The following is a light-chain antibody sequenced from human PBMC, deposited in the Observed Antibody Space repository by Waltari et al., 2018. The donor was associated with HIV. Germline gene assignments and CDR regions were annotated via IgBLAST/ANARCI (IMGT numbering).Light chain of an antibody. Sequence: DIRLTLSPPSLHPSVADTVSFTCRASQPIDIYLHWYQHKPGQVPTLLIYPASTLHSGVPPRFSGSGSGTSFTLTLSGVQPDDVATYFCQQTYSPPRTFGQGTRLE. CDR1: QPIDIY. J-gene: IGKJ5*01. CDR3: QQTYSPPRT. CDR2: PAS. V-gene: IGKV1-39*01.